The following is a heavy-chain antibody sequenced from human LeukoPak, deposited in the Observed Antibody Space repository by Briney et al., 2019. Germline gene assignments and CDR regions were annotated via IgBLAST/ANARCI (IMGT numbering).Heavy chain of an antibody. J-gene: IGHJ4*02. Sequence: GGSLRLSCAASGFTFSSYWMSWVRQAPGKGLEWVANIKQDGSEKYYVDSVKGRFTISRDNAKNSLYLQMNSLRVEDTAVYYCARVAKYYYGPETYYFFEHWGQGTPVTASS. CDR2: IKQDGSEK. CDR1: GFTFSSYW. V-gene: IGHV3-7*01. CDR3: ARVAKYYYGPETYYFFEH. D-gene: IGHD3-10*01.